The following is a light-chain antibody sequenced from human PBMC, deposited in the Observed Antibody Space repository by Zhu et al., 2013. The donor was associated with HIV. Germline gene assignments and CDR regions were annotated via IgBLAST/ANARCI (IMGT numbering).Light chain of an antibody. CDR3: QQYYGRPPWT. CDR1: QSVLYSSNNNNY. Sequence: DIVMTQSPDSLAVSLGERATINCRSSQSVLYSSNNNNYLAWYQQKPGQPPKLLIYWASTRESGVPDRFSGSGSGTDFTLTISSLQAEDVAVYYCQQYYGRPPWTFGQGTRVEIK. CDR2: WAS. V-gene: IGKV4-1*01. J-gene: IGKJ1*01.